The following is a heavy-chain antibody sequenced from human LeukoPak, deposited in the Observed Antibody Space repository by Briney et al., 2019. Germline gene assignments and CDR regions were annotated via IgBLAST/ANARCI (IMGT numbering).Heavy chain of an antibody. CDR2: IYYSGST. D-gene: IGHD4-11*01. CDR1: GGSISSSSYY. J-gene: IGHJ6*02. CDR3: ARDHGLFSYSLYYYGMDV. V-gene: IGHV4-39*07. Sequence: RASETLSLTCTVSGGSISSSSYYWGWIRQPPGKGLEWIGSIYYSGSTYYNPSLKSRVTISVDTSKNQFSLKLSSVTAADTAVYYCARDHGLFSYSLYYYGMDVWGQGTMVTVSS.